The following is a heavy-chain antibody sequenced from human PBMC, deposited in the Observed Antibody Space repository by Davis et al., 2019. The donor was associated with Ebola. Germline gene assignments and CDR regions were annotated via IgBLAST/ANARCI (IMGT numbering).Heavy chain of an antibody. V-gene: IGHV3-23*01. CDR2: FGTGGDT. CDR3: VKDSSNIWFDI. Sequence: GGSLRLSCAASGFTFRNYAMSWVRQAPGKGLEWVSTFGTGGDTYYADSVKGRFAISRDNSRGTLYLQMNSLRVEDSAIYYCVKDSSNIWFDIWGQGTLVTVSS. J-gene: IGHJ3*02. CDR1: GFTFRNYA. D-gene: IGHD2/OR15-2a*01.